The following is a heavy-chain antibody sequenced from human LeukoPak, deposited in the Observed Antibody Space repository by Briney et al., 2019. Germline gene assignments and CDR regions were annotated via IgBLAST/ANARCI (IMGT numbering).Heavy chain of an antibody. Sequence: GSLRLSCAASGFTFSNYWMHWVRQAPGKGLVWVSRINPDGSSTTYADSVKGRFTVSRDNAKNTLYLQMNSLRAEDTAVYYCARVPRNYYGSGSALDYWGQGTRVTVSA. CDR2: INPDGSST. D-gene: IGHD3-10*01. J-gene: IGHJ4*02. CDR1: GFTFSNYW. V-gene: IGHV3-74*03. CDR3: ARVPRNYYGSGSALDY.